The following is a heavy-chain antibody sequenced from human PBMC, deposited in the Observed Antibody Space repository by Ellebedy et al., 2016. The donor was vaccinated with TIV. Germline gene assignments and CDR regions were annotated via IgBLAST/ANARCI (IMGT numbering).Heavy chain of an antibody. Sequence: GESLKISCAASGFTFSSYSMNWVRQAPGKGLEWVSYISRSSSIIYYADSVKGRFTISRDNAKNSLYLQMNSLRAEDTAVYYCARVGYSRSSIDYWGQGTLVTVSS. J-gene: IGHJ4*02. CDR2: ISRSSSII. D-gene: IGHD6-13*01. CDR1: GFTFSSYS. V-gene: IGHV3-48*01. CDR3: ARVGYSRSSIDY.